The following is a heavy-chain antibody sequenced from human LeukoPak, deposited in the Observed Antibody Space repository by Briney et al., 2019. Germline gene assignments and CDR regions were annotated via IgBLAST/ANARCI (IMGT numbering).Heavy chain of an antibody. CDR2: IGDTGVST. V-gene: IGHV3-23*01. Sequence: GGSLRLSCAASGFTFSNYAMSWVRQAPGKGLEWVSGIGDTGVSTYYTDSVKGRFTISRDKSKNTLYLQMNSLRTEDTAVYCCAKGAIAAAGMGGYFDYWGQGTLVTVSS. J-gene: IGHJ4*02. CDR1: GFTFSNYA. CDR3: AKGAIAAAGMGGYFDY. D-gene: IGHD6-13*01.